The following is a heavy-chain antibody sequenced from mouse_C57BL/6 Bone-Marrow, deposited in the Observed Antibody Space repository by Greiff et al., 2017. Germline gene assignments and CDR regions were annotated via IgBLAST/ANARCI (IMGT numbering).Heavy chain of an antibody. CDR3: TTSITTVVAEKGYYFVY. CDR1: GFNIKDDY. V-gene: IGHV14-4*01. J-gene: IGHJ2*01. CDR2: IDPENGGT. D-gene: IGHD1-1*01. Sequence: EVQLQRSGAELVRPGASVKLSCTASGFNIKDDYMHWVKQRPEQGLEGIGWIDPENGGTESASRFQGKATITADPSSNTAYLQPSSLASEVTSVYYCTTSITTVVAEKGYYFVYLGQGTTLTVSS.